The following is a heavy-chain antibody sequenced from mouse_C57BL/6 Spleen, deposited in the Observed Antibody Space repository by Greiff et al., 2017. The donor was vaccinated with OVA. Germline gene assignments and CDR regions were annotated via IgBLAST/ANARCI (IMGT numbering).Heavy chain of an antibody. CDR2: ISNGGGST. CDR1: GFTFSDYY. J-gene: IGHJ2*01. V-gene: IGHV5-12*01. CDR3: ARQYYYGSSSFDY. D-gene: IGHD1-1*01. Sequence: EVQLQESGGGLVQPGGSLKLSCAASGFTFSDYYMYWVRQTPEKRLEWVAYISNGGGSTYYPDTVKGRFTISRDNAKNTLYLQMSRLKSEDTAMYYCARQYYYGSSSFDYWGQGTTLTVSS.